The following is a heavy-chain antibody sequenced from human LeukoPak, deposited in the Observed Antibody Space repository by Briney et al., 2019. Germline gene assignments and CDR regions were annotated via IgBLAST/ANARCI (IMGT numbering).Heavy chain of an antibody. CDR1: GFTFSSYG. CDR3: ARDGAAAGWNWFDP. V-gene: IGHV3-33*01. Sequence: PGGSLRLSRAASGFTFSSYGMHWVRQAPGKGLEWVAVIWYDGSNKYYADSVKGRFTISRDNSKNTLYLQMNSLRAEDTAVYYCARDGAAAGWNWFDPWGQGTLVTVSS. D-gene: IGHD6-13*01. CDR2: IWYDGSNK. J-gene: IGHJ5*02.